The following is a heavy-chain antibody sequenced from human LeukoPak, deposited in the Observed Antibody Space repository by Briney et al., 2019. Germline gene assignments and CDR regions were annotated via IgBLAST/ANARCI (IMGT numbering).Heavy chain of an antibody. CDR2: IYYYGST. CDR1: GDSVTSSSYS. Sequence: PSETLSLTCTVSGDSVTSSSYSWGWIRQSPGKGLEWIGTIYYYGSTNYNPSLKSRVTISVDTSKNQFSLKLSSVTAADTAVYYCARTLPPTMVRGVNFDYWGQGTLVTVSS. V-gene: IGHV4-39*07. CDR3: ARTLPPTMVRGVNFDY. J-gene: IGHJ4*02. D-gene: IGHD3-10*01.